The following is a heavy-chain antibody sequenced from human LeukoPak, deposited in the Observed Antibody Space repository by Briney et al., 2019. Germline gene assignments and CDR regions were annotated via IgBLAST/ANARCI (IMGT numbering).Heavy chain of an antibody. Sequence: HPGRSLRLSCAASGFTFDDYSMHWVRQTPGKGLEWVSGLNWNSGGLGYADSVKGRFTISRDNAKNSLYLEMNSLRGEDTALYYCVKGFWSVSGSPLDAWGKGTLVTVSS. CDR2: LNWNSGGL. J-gene: IGHJ5*02. CDR3: VKGFWSVSGSPLDA. D-gene: IGHD6-19*01. CDR1: GFTFDDYS. V-gene: IGHV3-9*01.